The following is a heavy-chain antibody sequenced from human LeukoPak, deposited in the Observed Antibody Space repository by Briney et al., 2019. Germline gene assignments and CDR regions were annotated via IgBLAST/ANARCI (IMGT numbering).Heavy chain of an antibody. CDR1: GYTFTGYY. J-gene: IGHJ1*01. D-gene: IGHD3-22*01. CDR2: INPNSGGT. Sequence: ASVKVSCKASGYTFTGYYMHWVRQAPGQGLEWMGWINPNSGGTDYAQKFQGRVTMIRDTCISTAYMELSRLRSDDTAVYFCARDLHFDDSSGDWGQGTLVTVSS. CDR3: ARDLHFDDSSGD. V-gene: IGHV1-2*02.